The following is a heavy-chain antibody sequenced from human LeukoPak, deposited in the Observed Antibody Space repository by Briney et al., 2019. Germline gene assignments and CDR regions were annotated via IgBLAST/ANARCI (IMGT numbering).Heavy chain of an antibody. Sequence: PGGSLRLSCAASGFIFSNYAMSWVRQAPGKGLEWVSTVSGGGATTYSADSVKGRFTISRDNSKNILYLQMNSLRAEDTAVYYCAKDKKPHKYSYGNHAFDIWGQGTMVTVSS. V-gene: IGHV3-23*01. CDR2: VSGGGATT. J-gene: IGHJ3*02. CDR3: AKDKKPHKYSYGNHAFDI. D-gene: IGHD5-18*01. CDR1: GFIFSNYA.